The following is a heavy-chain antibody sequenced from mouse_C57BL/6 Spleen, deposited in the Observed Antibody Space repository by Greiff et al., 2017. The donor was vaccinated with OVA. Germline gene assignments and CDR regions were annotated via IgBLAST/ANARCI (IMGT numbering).Heavy chain of an antibody. D-gene: IGHD1-1*01. CDR2: IDPENGDT. CDR3: TTGSTVVATPSYAMDY. V-gene: IGHV14-4*01. Sequence: VQLQQSGAELVRPGASVKLSCTASDFNIKDDYMHWVKQRPEQGLEWIGWIDPENGDTEYASKFQGKATITADTSSNTAYLQLSSLTSEDTAVYYCTTGSTVVATPSYAMDYWGQGTSVTVSS. CDR1: DFNIKDDY. J-gene: IGHJ4*01.